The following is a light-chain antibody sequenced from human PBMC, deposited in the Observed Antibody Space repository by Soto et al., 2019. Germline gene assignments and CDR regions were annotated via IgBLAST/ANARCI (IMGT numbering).Light chain of an antibody. CDR1: QSVSSN. CDR3: QQRSKWLPGT. Sequence: ETMMTHSPVALSLSPEERATLSCRASQSVSSNLAWYQQKPGQAPRLLIYDASNRATGIPARFSGSGSGTDFTLTISSLEPEDFAVYYCQQRSKWLPGTFGQGTKADI. V-gene: IGKV3-11*01. CDR2: DAS. J-gene: IGKJ1*01.